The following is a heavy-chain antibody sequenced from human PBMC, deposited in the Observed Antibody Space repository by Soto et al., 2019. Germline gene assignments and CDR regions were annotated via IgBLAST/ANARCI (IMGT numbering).Heavy chain of an antibody. CDR2: IHFSGDT. V-gene: IGHV4-31*03. CDR3: ARGADGYKLGNY. CDR1: GGSISGGGFY. Sequence: QVQLQESGPGLVEPSQTLSLTCTVSGGSISGGGFYWSWIRQHPGKGLEWIGYIHFSGDTYYNPSLPSRVTISVDTSKNQFSLKLTSLTAADTAVYFCARGADGYKLGNYWGQGTLVTVSS. D-gene: IGHD5-12*01. J-gene: IGHJ4*02.